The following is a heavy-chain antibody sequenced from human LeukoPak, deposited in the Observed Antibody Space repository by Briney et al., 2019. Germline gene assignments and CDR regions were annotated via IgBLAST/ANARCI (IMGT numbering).Heavy chain of an antibody. CDR3: ASPFVCVDTAMDAGCYFDY. Sequence: GGSLRLSCAASGFTFSTYNMNWVRQAPGKGLEWVSSISSSSSNYIYYADSVKGRFTISRDNAKNSLYLQMNSLRAEDTAVYYCASPFVCVDTAMDAGCYFDYWGQGTLVTVSS. D-gene: IGHD5-18*01. CDR2: ISSSSSNYI. V-gene: IGHV3-21*01. CDR1: GFTFSTYN. J-gene: IGHJ4*02.